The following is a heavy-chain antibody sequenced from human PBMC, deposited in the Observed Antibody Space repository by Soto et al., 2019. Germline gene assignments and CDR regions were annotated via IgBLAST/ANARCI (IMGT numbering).Heavy chain of an antibody. D-gene: IGHD6-13*01. Sequence: ASVKVSCKASGYTFTSYYMHWVRQAPGQGLEWMGIINPSGGSTSYAQKFQGRVTMTRDTSTSTVYMELSSLRSEDTAVYYCARALSPPGYSSSWYVKEEYDYRDGMDVSGRGTTVTGSS. J-gene: IGHJ6*02. CDR1: GYTFTSYY. V-gene: IGHV1-46*01. CDR3: ARALSPPGYSSSWYVKEEYDYRDGMDV. CDR2: INPSGGST.